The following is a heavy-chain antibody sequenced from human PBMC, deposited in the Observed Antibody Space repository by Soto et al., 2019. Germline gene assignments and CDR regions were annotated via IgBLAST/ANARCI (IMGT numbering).Heavy chain of an antibody. J-gene: IGHJ4*02. V-gene: IGHV1-24*01. CDR2: FDPEDGET. CDR3: ATDLPPSSSWYAAPFH. CDR1: GYTLPELS. Sequence: ASVKVSFKVSGYTLPELSMHWVRQAPGKGLEWMGGFDPEDGETIYAQKFQGRVTMTEDTSTDTAYMELSSLRSEDTAVYYCATDLPPSSSWYAAPFHWGQGTLVTVSS. D-gene: IGHD6-13*01.